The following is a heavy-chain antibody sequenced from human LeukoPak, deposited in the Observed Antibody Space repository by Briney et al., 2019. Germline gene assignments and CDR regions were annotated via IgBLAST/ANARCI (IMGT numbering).Heavy chain of an antibody. Sequence: PGRSLRLSCAASAFTFDDYAMHWVRQAPGKGLEWVSGISWNSGSIGYADSVKGRFTISRDNAKNSLYLQMNSLRAEDTALYYCAKDIRGRAITMSFYYYGMDVWGQGTTVTVSS. CDR1: AFTFDDYA. CDR3: AKDIRGRAITMSFYYYGMDV. D-gene: IGHD3-10*02. J-gene: IGHJ6*02. V-gene: IGHV3-9*01. CDR2: ISWNSGSI.